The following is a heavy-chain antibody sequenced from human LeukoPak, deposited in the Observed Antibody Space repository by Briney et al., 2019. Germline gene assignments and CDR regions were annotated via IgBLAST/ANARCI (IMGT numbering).Heavy chain of an antibody. CDR3: ARSQSGQY. CDR1: GFTLSRHS. Sequence: DPGGSLRLSCAVSGFTLSRHSINWVRQAPGKGLEWVAAISTSSSYIYYADSVKGRFTVSRDNAKNSLYLQMNNLRVEDTAMYYCARSQSGQYWGQGTLVTVSS. V-gene: IGHV3-21*04. D-gene: IGHD3-3*01. J-gene: IGHJ4*02. CDR2: ISTSSSYI.